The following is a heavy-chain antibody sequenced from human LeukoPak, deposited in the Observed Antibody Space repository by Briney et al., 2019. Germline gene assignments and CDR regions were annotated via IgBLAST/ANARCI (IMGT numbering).Heavy chain of an antibody. CDR3: ATNDFWSGYYTGYYYYYMDV. D-gene: IGHD3-3*01. V-gene: IGHV4-30-4*08. J-gene: IGHJ6*03. Sequence: SETLSLTCTVSGGSISSGDYYWSWIRQPPGKGLEWIGYIYYSGSTYYNPSLKSRVTISVDTSKNQLSLKLSSVTAADTAVYYCATNDFWSGYYTGYYYYYMDVWGKGTTVTVSS. CDR2: IYYSGST. CDR1: GGSISSGDYY.